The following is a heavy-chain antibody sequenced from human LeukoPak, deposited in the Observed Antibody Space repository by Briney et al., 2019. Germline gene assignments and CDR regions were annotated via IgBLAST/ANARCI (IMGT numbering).Heavy chain of an antibody. D-gene: IGHD3-3*01. J-gene: IGHJ4*02. Sequence: PSETLSLTCTVSGGSISNYAWSWIRQSPGKGMEWICYIYYRGSTNYNPSLKSRVSKSVDTSKNQFSLKLSSVTAADTAVYYCARHGLHLRFLEWLAISYFDYWGQGTLVTVSS. CDR3: ARHGLHLRFLEWLAISYFDY. V-gene: IGHV4-59*08. CDR1: GGSISNYA. CDR2: IYYRGST.